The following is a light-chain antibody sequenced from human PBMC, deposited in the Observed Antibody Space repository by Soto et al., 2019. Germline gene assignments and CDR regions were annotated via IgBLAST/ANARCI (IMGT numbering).Light chain of an antibody. CDR3: QQYGSSPPT. CDR2: GAF. Sequence: ETVMTQSPATLSVSPGDRATLSCRASQSIRDNVAWYQQKPGQAPRLLIFGAFSRATGIPDRFSGSGSGTDFTLTISRLEPEDFAVYYCQQYGSSPPTFGPGAKVDIK. V-gene: IGKV3-20*01. J-gene: IGKJ3*01. CDR1: QSIRDN.